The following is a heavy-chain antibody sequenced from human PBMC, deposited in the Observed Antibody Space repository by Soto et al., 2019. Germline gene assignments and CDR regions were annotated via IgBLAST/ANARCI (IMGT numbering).Heavy chain of an antibody. V-gene: IGHV1-69*01. D-gene: IGHD5-18*01. CDR2: VIPVFDTA. CDR3: ATGGHNDGYNFYHGMDV. J-gene: IGHJ6*02. Sequence: QVQVVQSGAEVKKPGSSVKVSCKVSGGIFTNNAISWVRQAPGQGLEWLGGVIPVFDTAYYAQIFRGRLRISEDGAMTTASMELSGLTSADTDVYFCATGGHNDGYNFYHGMDVWGQVTTVTVS. CDR1: GGIFTNNA.